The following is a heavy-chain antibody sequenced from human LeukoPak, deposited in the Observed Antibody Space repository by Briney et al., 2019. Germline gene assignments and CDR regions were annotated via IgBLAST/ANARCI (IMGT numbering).Heavy chain of an antibody. Sequence: GGSLRLSCAASGFTFHNNGMSWVRQAPGKGLEWVSAISGSSRSTYHAESVKGRFTTSRDNARNSLYLQMNSLRAEDTAVYYCARDKGARSGSYSPFDYWGQGTLVTVSS. CDR1: GFTFHNNG. J-gene: IGHJ4*02. D-gene: IGHD3-10*01. V-gene: IGHV3-21*01. CDR2: ISGSSRST. CDR3: ARDKGARSGSYSPFDY.